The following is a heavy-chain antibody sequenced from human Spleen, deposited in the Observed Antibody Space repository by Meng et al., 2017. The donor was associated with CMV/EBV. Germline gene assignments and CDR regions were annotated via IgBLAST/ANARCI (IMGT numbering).Heavy chain of an antibody. CDR3: AREVVDYYDSSGYYWGPDY. Sequence: TFTDYYLHWVRQAPGQGLEWMGIINPSAGSTTYAEQFQGRATVTRDTSTSTVYMELSGLSFEDTAVYYCAREVVDYYDSSGYYWGPDYWGQGTLVTVSS. CDR1: TFTDYY. J-gene: IGHJ4*02. V-gene: IGHV1-46*01. D-gene: IGHD3-22*01. CDR2: INPSAGST.